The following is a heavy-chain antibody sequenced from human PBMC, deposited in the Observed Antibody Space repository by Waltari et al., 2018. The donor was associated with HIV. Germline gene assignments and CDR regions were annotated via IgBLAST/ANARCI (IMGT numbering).Heavy chain of an antibody. Sequence: QVQLQESGPGVVKPSETLSLPCTGCGRSISSYYLGWPRQPARKGLEWIWRIYTSGSTNYNPSLKSRVTMSVDTSKNQFSLKLSSVTAADTAVYYCARVGYYDSSGYFDYWGQGTLVTVSS. J-gene: IGHJ4*02. V-gene: IGHV4-4*07. CDR1: GRSISSYY. D-gene: IGHD3-22*01. CDR3: ARVGYYDSSGYFDY. CDR2: IYTSGST.